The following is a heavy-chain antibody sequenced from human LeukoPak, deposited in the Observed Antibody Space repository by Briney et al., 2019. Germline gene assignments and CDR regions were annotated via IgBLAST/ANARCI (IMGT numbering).Heavy chain of an antibody. CDR3: ARCLAAQKFEY. V-gene: IGHV4-59*01. Sequence: NPSETLSLTCTVSGASISDYYYSWIRQPPGKGLEWIGYIYYSGSTNYNPSLQSRVTISVDTSKNQFSLRLSSVTAADTAVYYCARCLAAQKFEYWGQGTLVTVSS. CDR2: IYYSGST. D-gene: IGHD6-6*01. CDR1: GASISDYY. J-gene: IGHJ4*02.